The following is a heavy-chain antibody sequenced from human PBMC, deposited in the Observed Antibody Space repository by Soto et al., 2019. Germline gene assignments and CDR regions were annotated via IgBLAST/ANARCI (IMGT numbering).Heavy chain of an antibody. J-gene: IGHJ6*02. CDR2: IIPIFGTA. V-gene: IGHV1-69*01. D-gene: IGHD6-19*01. Sequence: QVQLVQSGAEVKKPGSSVKVSCKASGGTFSSYAISWVRQAPGQGLEWMGGIIPIFGTANYAQKFQGRVTITADESTSTAYMELSSLRSEDTAVYYCAREMDSSGWYVWGDYYYYGMDVWGQGTTVTVSS. CDR1: GGTFSSYA. CDR3: AREMDSSGWYVWGDYYYYGMDV.